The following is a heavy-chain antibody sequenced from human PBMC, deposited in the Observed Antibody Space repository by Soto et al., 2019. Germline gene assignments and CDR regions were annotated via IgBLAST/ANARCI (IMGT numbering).Heavy chain of an antibody. V-gene: IGHV1-69*13. J-gene: IGHJ6*02. CDR1: GGTFSSYA. Sequence: GASVKVSCKASGGTFSSYAISCVRQAPGQGLEWMGGIIPIFGTANYAQKFQGRVTITADESTSTAYMELSSLRSEDTAVYYCARDGATSLHNYYYGMDVWGQGTTVTVSS. CDR2: IIPIFGTA. D-gene: IGHD1-1*01. CDR3: ARDGATSLHNYYYGMDV.